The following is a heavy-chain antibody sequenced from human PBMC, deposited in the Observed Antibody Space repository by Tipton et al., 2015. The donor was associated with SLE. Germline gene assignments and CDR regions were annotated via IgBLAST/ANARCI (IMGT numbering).Heavy chain of an antibody. V-gene: IGHV4-59*01. CDR2: IYYSGST. J-gene: IGHJ5*02. CDR3: ASGYSSSWYPAETAYWFDP. D-gene: IGHD6-13*01. Sequence: TLSLTCTVSGGSISSYYWSWIRQPPGKGLEWIGYIYYSGSTNYNPSLKSRVTISVDTSKNQFSLKLSSVTAADTAVYYCASGYSSSWYPAETAYWFDPWGQGTLVTVSS. CDR1: GGSISSYY.